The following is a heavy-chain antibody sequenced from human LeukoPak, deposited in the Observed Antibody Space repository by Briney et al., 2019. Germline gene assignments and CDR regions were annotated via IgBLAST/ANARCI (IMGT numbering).Heavy chain of an antibody. Sequence: PGGSLRLSCAASGFTFSSYGMSWVRQAPGKGLEWVANIKQDGSEKYYVDSVKGRVTISRDNAKNSVYLQMNSLRAEDTAVYYCARDLRSGTYWGQGTLVTVSS. V-gene: IGHV3-7*01. CDR1: GFTFSSYG. J-gene: IGHJ4*02. D-gene: IGHD1-26*01. CDR3: ARDLRSGTY. CDR2: IKQDGSEK.